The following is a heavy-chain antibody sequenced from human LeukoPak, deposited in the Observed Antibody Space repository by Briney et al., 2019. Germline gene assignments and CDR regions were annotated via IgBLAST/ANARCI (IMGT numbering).Heavy chain of an antibody. CDR2: IYYSGST. D-gene: IGHD3-22*01. CDR1: GGSISSYY. V-gene: IGHV4-59*01. CDR3: ARIFSGYHYALDY. J-gene: IGHJ4*02. Sequence: PSETLSLTCTVSGGSISSYYWSWIRQPPGKGLEWIGYIYYSGSTNYNPSLKSRVTISVDTSKNQFSLKLSSVTAADTAVYYCARIFSGYHYALDYWGQGTLVTVSS.